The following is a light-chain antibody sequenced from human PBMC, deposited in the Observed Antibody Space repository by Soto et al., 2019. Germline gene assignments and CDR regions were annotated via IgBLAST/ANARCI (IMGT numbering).Light chain of an antibody. J-gene: IGLJ2*01. CDR3: SSYTSSSTVV. CDR2: EVS. Sequence: QSVLTQPASVSGSPGQSITISCTGTSSDVGGYNYVSWYQQHPGKAPKLMIYEVSHWPSGVSNRFSGSKSGNTASLTISGLQAADEADYYCSSYTSSSTVVFGGGTKLTVL. CDR1: SSDVGGYNY. V-gene: IGLV2-14*01.